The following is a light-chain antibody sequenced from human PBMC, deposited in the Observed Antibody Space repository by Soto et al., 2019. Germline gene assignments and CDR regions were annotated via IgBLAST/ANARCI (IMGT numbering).Light chain of an antibody. Sequence: DIQMTQSPSTLSASVGDRVTITCRASQSISSWLSCYQQKPGKPPTRLIYDASNLEAGGLSRFSGSESGTDFTFTISSLQPEDFATYYCQQSYSTPLTFGGGTKVDIK. V-gene: IGKV1-39*01. CDR3: QQSYSTPLT. CDR2: DAS. CDR1: QSISSW. J-gene: IGKJ4*01.